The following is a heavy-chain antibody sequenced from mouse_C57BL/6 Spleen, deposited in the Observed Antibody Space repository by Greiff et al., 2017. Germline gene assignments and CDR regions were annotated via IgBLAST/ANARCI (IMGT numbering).Heavy chain of an antibody. Sequence: QVQLQQSGPGLVQPSQSLSITCTVSGFSLTSYGVHWVRQSPGKGLEWLGVIWRGGSTDYNAAFMSRLSITKDNSKSQVFFKMNSLRADDTAIYYCAKNNGGYLLYDMDYWGQGTSVTVSS. D-gene: IGHD2-3*01. J-gene: IGHJ4*01. CDR3: AKNNGGYLLYDMDY. CDR2: IWRGGST. CDR1: GFSLTSYG. V-gene: IGHV2-5*01.